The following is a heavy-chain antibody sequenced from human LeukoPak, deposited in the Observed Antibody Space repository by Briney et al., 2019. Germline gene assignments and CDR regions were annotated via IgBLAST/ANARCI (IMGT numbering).Heavy chain of an antibody. CDR2: IYSGGST. J-gene: IGHJ4*02. Sequence: GGSLRLSCAASGFTVSSNYMSWVRQAPGKGLEWVSVIYSGGSTYYADSVKGRFTISRDNSKNTLYLQMNSLRAEDTAVYYCARVGPYDYFDYWGQGTLVTVSS. V-gene: IGHV3-66*01. CDR3: ARVGPYDYFDY. CDR1: GFTVSSNY. D-gene: IGHD3-16*01.